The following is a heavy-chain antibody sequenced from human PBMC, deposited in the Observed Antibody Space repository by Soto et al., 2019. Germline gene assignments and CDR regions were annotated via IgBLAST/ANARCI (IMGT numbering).Heavy chain of an antibody. CDR2: ISAYNGNT. J-gene: IGHJ6*03. Sequence: ASVKVSCKASGYTFTSYGISWVRQAPGQGLEWMGWISAYNGNTNYAQKLQGRVTMTTDTSTSTAYMELRSLRSDDTAVYYCARMGYDILTGPLLGDYYYMDVWGKGTTVTVSS. V-gene: IGHV1-18*01. CDR1: GYTFTSYG. CDR3: ARMGYDILTGPLLGDYYYMDV. D-gene: IGHD3-9*01.